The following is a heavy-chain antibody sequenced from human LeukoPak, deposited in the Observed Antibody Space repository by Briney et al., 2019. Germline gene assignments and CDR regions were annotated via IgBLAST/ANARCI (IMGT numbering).Heavy chain of an antibody. V-gene: IGHV3-66*01. CDR1: GLTVTNNY. J-gene: IGHJ4*02. CDR2: IYSNGDT. Sequence: GGSLRLSCAASGLTVTNNYWNWVRQPPGKGPEWISLIYSNGDTRYADSVKGRFTFSRDNSKNTLYLQMNSLRAEDTAVYYCARDVGAYWGQGTLVTVSS. D-gene: IGHD4/OR15-4a*01. CDR3: ARDVGAY.